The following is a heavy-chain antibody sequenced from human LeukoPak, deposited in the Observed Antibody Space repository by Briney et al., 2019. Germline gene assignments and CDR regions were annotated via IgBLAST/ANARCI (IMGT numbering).Heavy chain of an antibody. CDR2: IYYDGSNI. V-gene: IGHV3-33*01. Sequence: PGGSLRLSCAASEFTFTTYGMHWVRQAPGKGLEWVAFIYYDGSNIYYADYVKDRFTISRDISKNTLYLQMDSLRAEDTAIYYCARDWKTNSFDYWGQGTLVTVSS. CDR3: ARDWKTNSFDY. D-gene: IGHD1-1*01. J-gene: IGHJ4*02. CDR1: EFTFTTYG.